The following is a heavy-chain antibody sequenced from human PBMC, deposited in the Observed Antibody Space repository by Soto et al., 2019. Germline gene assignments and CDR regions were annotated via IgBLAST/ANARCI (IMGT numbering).Heavy chain of an antibody. D-gene: IGHD1-26*01. J-gene: IGHJ4*02. Sequence: PSETLSLTCAVSGGSLSSSSWWSWVRQPPGKTLEWLGEIFYSGSTKYNPSLNSRVTISADKSKNDFSLRLSSVTAADTAVYYCVHHGGVNYYHEVWGQGMLVTVSS. CDR2: IFYSGST. V-gene: IGHV4-4*02. CDR1: GGSLSSSSW. CDR3: VHHGGVNYYHEV.